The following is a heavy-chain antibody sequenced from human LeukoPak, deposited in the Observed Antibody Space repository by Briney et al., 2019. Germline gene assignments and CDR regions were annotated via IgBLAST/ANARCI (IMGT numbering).Heavy chain of an antibody. V-gene: IGHV4-4*02. Sequence: SGTLSLTCAVSGGSISSSNWWSWVRQPPGKGLEWIGEIYHSGSTNYNPSLKSRVTISVDKSKNQFSLKLSSVTAADTAVYYCAREVDTDSYGYGYWGQGTLVTVSS. CDR2: IYHSGST. J-gene: IGHJ4*02. CDR3: AREVDTDSYGYGY. CDR1: GGSISSSNW. D-gene: IGHD5-18*01.